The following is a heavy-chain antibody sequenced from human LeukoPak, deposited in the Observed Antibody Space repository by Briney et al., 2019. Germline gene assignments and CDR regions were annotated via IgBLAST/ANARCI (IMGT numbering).Heavy chain of an antibody. V-gene: IGHV4-61*02. D-gene: IGHD2-2*01. J-gene: IGHJ5*02. CDR3: ARAPFSVPAAIGVRFDP. CDR1: GGSISSGGYY. Sequence: PSQTLSLTCTVSGGSISSGGYYWSWIRQPAGKGLEWIGRIYTSGSTNYNPSLKSRVTISVDTSKNQFSLKLSSVTAADTAVYYCARAPFSVPAAIGVRFDPWGQGTLVTVSS. CDR2: IYTSGST.